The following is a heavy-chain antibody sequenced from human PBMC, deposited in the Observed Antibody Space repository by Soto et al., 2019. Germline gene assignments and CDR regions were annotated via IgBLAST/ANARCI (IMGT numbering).Heavy chain of an antibody. D-gene: IGHD6-13*01. Sequence: EVQLLESGGGLVQPGGSLRLSCAASGFTFSNYAVTWVRQAPGKGLEWVSTISGSGGSTYYADSVKGRFTISRDNSQNTLYLHMISLRAEDTAVYYCAKDQGSSWYEIDYWGQGTLVTVSS. CDR3: AKDQGSSWYEIDY. V-gene: IGHV3-23*01. CDR2: ISGSGGST. J-gene: IGHJ4*02. CDR1: GFTFSNYA.